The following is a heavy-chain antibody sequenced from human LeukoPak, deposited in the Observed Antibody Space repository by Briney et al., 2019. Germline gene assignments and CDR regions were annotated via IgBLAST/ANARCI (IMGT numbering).Heavy chain of an antibody. J-gene: IGHJ4*02. V-gene: IGHV3-30*04. CDR3: ARYCSGGSCYAGFDY. CDR1: GFTFSSYA. CDR2: ISYDGSNK. Sequence: PGGSLRLSCAASGFTFSSYAMHWVRQAPGKGLEWVAVISYDGSNKYYADSVKGRFTISRDNSKNTLYLQMNSLRAEDTAVYYCARYCSGGSCYAGFDYWGQGTLVTVSS. D-gene: IGHD2-15*01.